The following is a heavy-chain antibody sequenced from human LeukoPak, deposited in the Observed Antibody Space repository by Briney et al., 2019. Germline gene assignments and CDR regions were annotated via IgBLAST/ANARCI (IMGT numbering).Heavy chain of an antibody. CDR2: ISSSGSTI. V-gene: IGHV3-11*04. CDR1: GFTFSDYY. CDR3: AREQDTAMANYYYYYGMDV. Sequence: GGSLRLSCAASGFTFSDYYMSWIRQAPGKGLEWVSYISSSGSTIYYADSVKGRFTISRDNAKNSLYLQMNSLRAEDTAVYYCAREQDTAMANYYYYYGMDVWGQGTTVTVSS. J-gene: IGHJ6*02. D-gene: IGHD5-18*01.